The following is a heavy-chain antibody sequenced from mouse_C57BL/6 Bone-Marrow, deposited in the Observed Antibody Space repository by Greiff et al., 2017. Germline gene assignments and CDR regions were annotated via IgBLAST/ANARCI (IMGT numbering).Heavy chain of an antibody. CDR1: GYTFTSYW. Sequence: QVQLKQPGAELVKPGASVKMSCKASGYTFTSYWITWVKQRPGQGLEWIGDIYPGSGSTNYNEKFKSKATLTVDTSSSTAYMQLSSLTSEDSAVXCCTSPNCGSSYVGWGQGTTLTVSS. CDR2: IYPGSGST. D-gene: IGHD1-1*01. J-gene: IGHJ2*01. CDR3: TSPNCGSSYVG. V-gene: IGHV1-55*01.